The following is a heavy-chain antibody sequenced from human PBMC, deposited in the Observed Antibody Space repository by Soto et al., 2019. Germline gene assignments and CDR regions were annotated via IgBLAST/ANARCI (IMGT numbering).Heavy chain of an antibody. J-gene: IGHJ4*02. V-gene: IGHV3-23*01. CDR2: IAASGRSS. CDR1: GFSFSTYD. D-gene: IGHD2-2*02. Sequence: PGGSLRLSCAASGFSFSTYDMSWVRQAPWKGLEWVSTIAASGRSSDYADSVKGRFTTSRDNSKNTLYLQMNSLTADDTAVYYCAYRTGFDYWGQGALVTVSS. CDR3: AYRTGFDY.